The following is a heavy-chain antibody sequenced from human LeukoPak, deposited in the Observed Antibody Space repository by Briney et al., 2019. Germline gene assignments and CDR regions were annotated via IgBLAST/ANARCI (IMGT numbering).Heavy chain of an antibody. CDR2: ISSSSSYI. J-gene: IGHJ3*02. D-gene: IGHD6-13*01. CDR3: ARIFGSSWAFDI. Sequence: PGGSLRLSCAASGFTFSSYSMNWVRQAPGKGLEWVSSISSSSSYIYYADSVKGRFTISRDNAKNSLYLQMNSLRAEDTAVYYCARIFGSSWAFDIWGQGTMVTVSS. CDR1: GFTFSSYS. V-gene: IGHV3-21*01.